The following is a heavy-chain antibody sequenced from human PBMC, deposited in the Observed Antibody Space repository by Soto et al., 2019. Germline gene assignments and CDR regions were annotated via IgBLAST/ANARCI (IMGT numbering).Heavy chain of an antibody. CDR1: GGTFSSYA. V-gene: IGHV1-69*13. CDR3: ASGSAGYYDSSGP. CDR2: IIPIFGTA. D-gene: IGHD3-22*01. J-gene: IGHJ4*02. Sequence: VASVKVSCKASGGTFSSYAISWVRQAPGQGLEWMGGIIPIFGTANYAQKFQGRVTITADESTSTAYMELSSLRSEDTAEYYCASGSAGYYDSSGPWGQGTLVTVSS.